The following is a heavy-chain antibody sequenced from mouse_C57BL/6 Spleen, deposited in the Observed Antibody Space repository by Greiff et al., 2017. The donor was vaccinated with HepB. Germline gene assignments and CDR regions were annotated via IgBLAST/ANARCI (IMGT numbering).Heavy chain of an antibody. CDR1: GFTFSSYA. V-gene: IGHV5-9-1*02. Sequence: EVKLMESGEGLVKPGGSLTLSCAASGFTFSSYAMSWVRQTPEKRLEWVAYISSGGDYIYYADTVKGRFTISRDNARNTLYLQMSSLKSEDTAMYYCTRGGYGSSSFDYWGQGTTLTVSS. D-gene: IGHD1-1*01. CDR3: TRGGYGSSSFDY. J-gene: IGHJ2*01. CDR2: ISSGGDYI.